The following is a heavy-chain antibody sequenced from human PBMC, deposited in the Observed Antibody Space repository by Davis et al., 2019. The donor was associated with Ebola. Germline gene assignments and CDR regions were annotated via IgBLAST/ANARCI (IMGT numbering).Heavy chain of an antibody. CDR3: ARESGYYDFWMAGMDV. V-gene: IGHV3-7*01. CDR2: IKQDGSEK. J-gene: IGHJ6*02. Sequence: GESLKISCAASGFTFSSYWMSWVRQAPGKGLEWGANIKQDGSEKYYVDSVKGRFTISRDNAKNSLYLQMNSLRAEDTAVYYCARESGYYDFWMAGMDVWGQGTTVTVSS. CDR1: GFTFSSYW. D-gene: IGHD3-3*01.